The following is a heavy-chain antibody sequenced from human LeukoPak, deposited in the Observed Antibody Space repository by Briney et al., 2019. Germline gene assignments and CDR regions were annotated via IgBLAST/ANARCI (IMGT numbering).Heavy chain of an antibody. CDR3: ARADRLHGGPYLIGP. CDR2: INPNSGRT. D-gene: IGHD2-21*01. V-gene: IGHV1-2*02. CDR1: GYTFTHYY. J-gene: IGHJ5*02. Sequence: ASVKVSCKPSGYTFTHYYLHWVRQAPGQGLEWMGWINPNSGRTSSAQKFQGRVTMTRDTSIATVYMEVSWLTSDDTAIYYCARADRLHGGPYLIGPWGQGTLVTVSS.